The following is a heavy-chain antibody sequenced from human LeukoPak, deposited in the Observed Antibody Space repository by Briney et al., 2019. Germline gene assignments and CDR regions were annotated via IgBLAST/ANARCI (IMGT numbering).Heavy chain of an antibody. CDR3: ARAYDSSGYYWDY. J-gene: IGHJ4*02. CDR2: ISSNGGST. CDR1: GFTFSSYA. V-gene: IGHV3-64*01. D-gene: IGHD3-22*01. Sequence: PRGSLRLSCAASGFTFSSYAMHWVRQAPGKGLEYVSAISSNGGSTYYANSVKGRFTISRDNSKNTLYLQMGSLRAEDMAVYYCARAYDSSGYYWDYWGQGTLVTVSS.